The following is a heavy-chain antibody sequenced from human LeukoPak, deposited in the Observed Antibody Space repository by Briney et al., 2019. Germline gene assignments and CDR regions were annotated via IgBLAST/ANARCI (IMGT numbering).Heavy chain of an antibody. CDR1: GGSINNSNYY. CDR3: ARRSGYCSGGSCYERFDP. Sequence: KPSETLSLTCTVSGGSINNSNYYWGWIRQPPGKGLEWVGSIYYSGSTYYNPSLKSRVTISVDTSKNQFSLKLSSVTAADTAVYYCARRSGYCSGGSCYERFDPWGQGTLVTVSS. V-gene: IGHV4-39*07. J-gene: IGHJ5*02. D-gene: IGHD2-15*01. CDR2: IYYSGST.